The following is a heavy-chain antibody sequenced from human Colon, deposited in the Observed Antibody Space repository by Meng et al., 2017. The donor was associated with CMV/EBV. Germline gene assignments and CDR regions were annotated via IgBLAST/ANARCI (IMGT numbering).Heavy chain of an antibody. D-gene: IGHD3-16*01. CDR2: MDPTTGRT. V-gene: IGHV1-2*02. J-gene: IGHJ1*01. CDR1: GYSFTGYY. Sequence: QVQRLQSGAEVRMPGASVKVSCKASGYSFTGYYIHWVRQAPGQGLEWMGWMDPTTGRTDYAQKFQGTVTMTRDTSISTAYLELSRLTSDDTAVYYCASHSSYVWGSHHWGQGTLVTVSS. CDR3: ASHSSYVWGSHH.